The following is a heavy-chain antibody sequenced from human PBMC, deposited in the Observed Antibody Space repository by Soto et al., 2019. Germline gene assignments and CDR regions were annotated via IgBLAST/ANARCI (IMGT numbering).Heavy chain of an antibody. D-gene: IGHD6-19*01. V-gene: IGHV1-69*08. CDR1: GGTFTTDT. J-gene: IGHJ1*01. CDR3: AREAQEWLIQGAHFQY. CDR2: IIPILGTG. Sequence: QVQLVQSGPEVKKSGSSVKVSCKLSGGTFTTDTISWLRRAPGQGLEWMGRIIPILGTGNYAQKFQGRVTITEDKSTNTGYMELSSLTSEDTAVYYCAREAQEWLIQGAHFQYWGQGTLVTVPS.